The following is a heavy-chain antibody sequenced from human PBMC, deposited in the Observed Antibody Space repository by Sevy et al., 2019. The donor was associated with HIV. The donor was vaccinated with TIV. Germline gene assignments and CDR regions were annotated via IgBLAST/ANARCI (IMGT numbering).Heavy chain of an antibody. CDR3: ARIQQVVNYYNQYGLDV. Sequence: SETLSLTCSVSGGSLSGYYWSWIRQSPGNKLEWIGEVHHTGSTNYNPSLKSRVTMSVDTSKNQFFLTLNSVTAADTAIYYCARIQQVVNYYNQYGLDVWGQGTTVPVSS. V-gene: IGHV4-34*01. D-gene: IGHD6-13*01. J-gene: IGHJ6*02. CDR2: VHHTGST. CDR1: GGSLSGYY.